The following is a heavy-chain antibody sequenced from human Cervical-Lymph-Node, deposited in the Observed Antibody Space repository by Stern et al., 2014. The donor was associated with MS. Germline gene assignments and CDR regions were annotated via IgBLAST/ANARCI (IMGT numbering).Heavy chain of an antibody. J-gene: IGHJ6*02. CDR2: FDPEEGET. Sequence: MQLVESGAEVKQPGASVKVSCKVSGYTLTELSMHWVRQAPGKGLEWLGGFDPEEGETIYAQKFQGRITMAEDTSTDTAYMELSSLRSEDTAVYYCATDRDDFRSGYSAPTKGYGLDVWGQGTTVTVTS. CDR1: GYTLTELS. CDR3: ATDRDDFRSGYSAPTKGYGLDV. V-gene: IGHV1-24*01. D-gene: IGHD3-3*01.